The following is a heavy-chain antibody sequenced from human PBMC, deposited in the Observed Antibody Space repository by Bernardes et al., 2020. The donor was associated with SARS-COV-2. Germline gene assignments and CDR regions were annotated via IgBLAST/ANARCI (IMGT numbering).Heavy chain of an antibody. Sequence: GGSLRLSCAASGFTFSDYYMSWIRQAPGKGLEWVSYISSSGSTIYYADSVKGRFTISRDNAKNSLYLQMNSLRAEDTAVYYCARSLLGYCSGGSCPDYYYGMDVWGQGTTVTVSS. V-gene: IGHV3-11*01. CDR2: ISSSGSTI. CDR1: GFTFSDYY. CDR3: ARSLLGYCSGGSCPDYYYGMDV. D-gene: IGHD2-15*01. J-gene: IGHJ6*02.